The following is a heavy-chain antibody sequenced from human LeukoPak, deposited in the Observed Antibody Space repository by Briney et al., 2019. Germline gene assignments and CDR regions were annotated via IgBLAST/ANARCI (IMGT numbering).Heavy chain of an antibody. CDR1: GFTFSSYG. V-gene: IGHV3-33*01. CDR3: ARGTGTTDY. CDR2: IWYDGSKQ. Sequence: GGSLRLSCAASGFTFSSYGMHWVRQVPGKGLEWVAIIWYDGSKQYYADSVKGRFTISRDNSKNTLYLQMNSLRAEDTAVYYCARGTGTTDYWGQGTLVTVSS. D-gene: IGHD1-7*01. J-gene: IGHJ4*02.